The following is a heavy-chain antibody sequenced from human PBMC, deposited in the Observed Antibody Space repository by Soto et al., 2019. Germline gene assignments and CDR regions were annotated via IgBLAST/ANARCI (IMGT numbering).Heavy chain of an antibody. CDR2: INHSGST. V-gene: IGHV4-34*01. D-gene: IGHD3-22*01. CDR3: ARQFYYDSSGPDY. CDR1: GTSFSGYY. J-gene: IGHJ4*02. Sequence: SETLSLTCAVYGTSFSGYYWSWIRQPPGKGLEWIGEINHSGSTNYNPSLKSRVTISVDTSKNQFSLKLSSVTAADTAVYYCARQFYYDSSGPDYWGQRTLVTVS.